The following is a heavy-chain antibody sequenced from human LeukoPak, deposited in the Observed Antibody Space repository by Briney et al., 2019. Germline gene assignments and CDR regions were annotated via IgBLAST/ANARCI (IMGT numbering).Heavy chain of an antibody. CDR2: INPSGGST. CDR1: GYTFTSYY. J-gene: IGHJ6*02. V-gene: IGHV1-46*01. D-gene: IGHD6-6*01. CDR3: AREGGLEYSSSSGYYYGMDV. Sequence: ASVKVSCKASGYTFTSYYMHWVRQAPGQGLEWMGVINPSGGSTGYAQKFQGRVTMTRDTSTSTVYMELSGLRSEDTAVYYCAREGGLEYSSSSGYYYGMDVWGQGTTVTVSS.